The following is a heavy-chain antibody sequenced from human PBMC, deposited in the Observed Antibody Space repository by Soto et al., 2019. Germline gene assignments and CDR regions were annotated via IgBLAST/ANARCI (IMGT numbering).Heavy chain of an antibody. Sequence: SETLSLTCAVSGYSISSSNWWGWIRQPPGKGLEWIGYIYYSGTTYYNPSLKSRVTISVDTSKNQFSLKLTSVTAVDTAVYYCARREIQGPIDYWGQGTLVTVS. V-gene: IGHV4-28*01. CDR2: IYYSGTT. D-gene: IGHD1-26*01. CDR1: GYSISSSNW. J-gene: IGHJ4*02. CDR3: ARREIQGPIDY.